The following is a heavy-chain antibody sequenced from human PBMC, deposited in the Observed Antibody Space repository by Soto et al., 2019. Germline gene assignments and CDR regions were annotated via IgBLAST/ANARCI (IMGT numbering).Heavy chain of an antibody. V-gene: IGHV3-33*01. CDR1: GFIFSNYA. J-gene: IGHJ4*02. CDR2: IWSDGSYE. D-gene: IGHD3-10*01. Sequence: QVQLVGSGGGVVQPGRSLRLSCAASGFIFSNYAMHWVRQAPGQGLEWVALIWSDGSYENYAESVKGRFTISRDNSKNTLFVQVNGLRVDDTAVYFCARGTGSGSFLIDYWGQGTLVTVSS. CDR3: ARGTGSGSFLIDY.